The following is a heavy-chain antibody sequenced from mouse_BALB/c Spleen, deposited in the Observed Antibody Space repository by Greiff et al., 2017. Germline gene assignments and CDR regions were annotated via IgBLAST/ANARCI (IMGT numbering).Heavy chain of an antibody. Sequence: EVKLMESGGDLVKPGGSLKLSCAASGFTFSSYGMSWVRQTPDKRLEWVATISSGGSYTYYPDSVKGRFTISRDNAKNTLYLQMSSLKSEDTAMYYCARQGDFSAYGSSPFAYWGQGTLVTVSA. D-gene: IGHD1-1*01. V-gene: IGHV5-6*01. CDR1: GFTFSSYG. CDR2: ISSGGSYT. J-gene: IGHJ3*01. CDR3: ARQGDFSAYGSSPFAY.